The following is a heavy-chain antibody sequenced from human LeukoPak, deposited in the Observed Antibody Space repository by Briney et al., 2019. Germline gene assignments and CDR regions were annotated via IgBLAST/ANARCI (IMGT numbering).Heavy chain of an antibody. Sequence: GGSLRLSCAASGFTFSSYWMHWVRQALGKGLVWVSRINTDGSSTSYADSVKGRFTISRDNAKNTLYLQMNSLRAEDTAVYYCATRGQYGSGSYYTLVYWGQGTLVTVSS. D-gene: IGHD3-10*01. V-gene: IGHV3-74*01. CDR2: INTDGSST. J-gene: IGHJ4*02. CDR3: ATRGQYGSGSYYTLVY. CDR1: GFTFSSYW.